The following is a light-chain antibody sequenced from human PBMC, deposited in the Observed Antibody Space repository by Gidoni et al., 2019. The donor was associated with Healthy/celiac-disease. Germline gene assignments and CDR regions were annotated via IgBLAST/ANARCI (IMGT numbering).Light chain of an antibody. J-gene: IGKJ3*01. V-gene: IGKV1-27*01. CDR1: QGISNY. CDR3: QKYNSAPFT. Sequence: DIQLPHSPSSLSASVGDRVTSTCRASQGISNYLAWYQQKTGKVPKLLIYAASTLQSGVPSRLSGSGSGTDFTLTISSLQHEDVATYYCQKYNSAPFTFGHGTKVDIK. CDR2: AAS.